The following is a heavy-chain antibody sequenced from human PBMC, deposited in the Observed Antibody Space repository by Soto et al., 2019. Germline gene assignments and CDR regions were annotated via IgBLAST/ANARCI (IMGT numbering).Heavy chain of an antibody. CDR2: ISYDGSNK. J-gene: IGHJ4*02. Sequence: GGALKPSFATSGFTFSSYCMDWVRQAPGKGLEWVAVISYDGSNKYYADSVKGRFTISRDNSKNTLYLQMNSLRAEDTAVYYCAKRRVEFDYWGQGTLVTVSS. CDR1: GFTFSSYC. CDR3: AKRRVEFDY. V-gene: IGHV3-30*18.